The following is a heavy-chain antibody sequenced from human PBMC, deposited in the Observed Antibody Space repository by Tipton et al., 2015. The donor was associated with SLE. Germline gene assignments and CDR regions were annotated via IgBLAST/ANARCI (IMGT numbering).Heavy chain of an antibody. J-gene: IGHJ4*02. CDR1: GGSINNYY. D-gene: IGHD4-23*01. CDR2: IYHSGST. CDR3: GRGGGFCNF. V-gene: IGHV4-59*01. Sequence: TLSLTCSVSGGSINNYYWSWIRQTSGKGLEWIGYIYHSGSTLYSPSLKSRVTMSVDTSKNQFSLRVSSVTAADTAVYYCGRGGGFCNFWGQGSLVTVSS.